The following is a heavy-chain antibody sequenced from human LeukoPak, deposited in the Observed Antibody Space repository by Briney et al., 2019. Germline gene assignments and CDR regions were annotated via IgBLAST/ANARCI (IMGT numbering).Heavy chain of an antibody. CDR3: ARGRRTLYKMTPGDAFDI. CDR2: INHSGST. Sequence: PSETLSLTCAVYGGSFSGYYWSWIRLPPGKGLEWIGEINHSGSTNYNPSLKSRVTISVDTSKNQFSLKLSPVTAADTAVYYCARGRRTLYKMTPGDAFDIWGQGTMATVSS. J-gene: IGHJ3*02. V-gene: IGHV4-34*01. CDR1: GGSFSGYY. D-gene: IGHD3-16*01.